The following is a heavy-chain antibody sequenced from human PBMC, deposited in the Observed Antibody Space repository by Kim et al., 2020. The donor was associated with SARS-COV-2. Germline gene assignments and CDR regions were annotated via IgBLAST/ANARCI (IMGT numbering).Heavy chain of an antibody. V-gene: IGHV4-4*07. Sequence: SETLSLTCTVSGGSISSYYWSWIRQPAGKGLEWIGHIYTRGSTNYNPSLRSRVNMSVDTSKNQFSLKLSSVTAADTAVYYCARLGMPFRGYYGSGSYTPTGAFDIWGQGTMVTVSS. J-gene: IGHJ3*02. CDR2: IYTRGST. CDR1: GGSISSYY. D-gene: IGHD3-10*01. CDR3: ARLGMPFRGYYGSGSYTPTGAFDI.